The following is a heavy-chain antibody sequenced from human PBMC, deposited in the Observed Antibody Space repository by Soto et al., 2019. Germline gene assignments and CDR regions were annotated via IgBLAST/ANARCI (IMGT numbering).Heavy chain of an antibody. J-gene: IGHJ4*02. CDR2: IYYSGST. D-gene: IGHD5-18*01. CDR1: GGSLSSIRYY. CDR3: ARREYNYGYFDY. V-gene: IGHV4-39*01. Sequence: SETLSLTCTVSGGSLSSIRYYWGWIRQPPGKGLEWIESIYYSGSTYYNPSLKSRVTISVDTSKNQFSLKLSSATAADTAVYYCARREYNYGYFDYWGQGTLVPVSS.